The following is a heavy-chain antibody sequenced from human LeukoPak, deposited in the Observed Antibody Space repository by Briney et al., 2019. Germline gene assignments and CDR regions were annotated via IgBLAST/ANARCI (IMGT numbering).Heavy chain of an antibody. Sequence: PSETLSLTCTVSGGSISSYYWSWIRQPPGQGLEWIGFIYYSGRTNYNPSLKSRVTMSVDTSKNQFSLKLTSVTAADTAVYYCARHGFFDSSGYYPLDYWGQGTLVTVSS. V-gene: IGHV4-59*08. CDR2: IYYSGRT. CDR1: GGSISSYY. CDR3: ARHGFFDSSGYYPLDY. J-gene: IGHJ4*02. D-gene: IGHD3-22*01.